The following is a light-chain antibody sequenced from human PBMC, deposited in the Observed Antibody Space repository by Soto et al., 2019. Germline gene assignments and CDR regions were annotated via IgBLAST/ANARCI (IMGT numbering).Light chain of an antibody. CDR2: EVT. Sequence: QSALTQPASVSGSPGQSIAISCTGSSSDVGFYNYVSWYQQHPGKVPKLIIYEVTNRPSGVSNRFSGSKSGNTASLTISGLQAEDEAVYYCCSYTTSSTRVFGSGTKLTVL. J-gene: IGLJ1*01. V-gene: IGLV2-14*01. CDR3: CSYTTSSTRV. CDR1: SSDVGFYNY.